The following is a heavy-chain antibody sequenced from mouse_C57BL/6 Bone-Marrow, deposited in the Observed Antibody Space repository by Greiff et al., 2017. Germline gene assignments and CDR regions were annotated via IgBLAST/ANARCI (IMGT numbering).Heavy chain of an antibody. CDR2: INPSNGGT. D-gene: IGHD1-1*01. J-gene: IGHJ2*01. Sequence: VKLQQPGTELVKPGASVKLSCKASGYTFTSYWMHWVKQRPGQGLEWIGNINPSNGGTNYNEKFKSKATLTVDKSSSTAYMQLSSLTSADSAVYYCASYYYGSTYFDYWGQGTTLTVSS. CDR3: ASYYYGSTYFDY. CDR1: GYTFTSYW. V-gene: IGHV1-53*01.